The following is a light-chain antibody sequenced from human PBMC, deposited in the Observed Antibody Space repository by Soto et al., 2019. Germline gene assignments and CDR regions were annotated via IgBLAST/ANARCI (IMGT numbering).Light chain of an antibody. J-gene: IGKJ3*01. V-gene: IGKV1-27*01. Sequence: DIQMTQSPPSLSASVGDRVTITCRASQGIRNFVAWYQQKPGKAPKLLIYAASTLQSGVPSRFSGSGSGTDFTLTINSLQLEDVATYSCQKYSSVPVFGPGTKVEIK. CDR3: QKYSSVPV. CDR1: QGIRNF. CDR2: AAS.